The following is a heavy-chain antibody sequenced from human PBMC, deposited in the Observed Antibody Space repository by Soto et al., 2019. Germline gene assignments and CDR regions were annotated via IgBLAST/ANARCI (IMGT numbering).Heavy chain of an antibody. V-gene: IGHV4-34*01. CDR3: ARGRTGIAVTTGGWFDP. D-gene: IGHD4-17*01. J-gene: IGHJ5*02. CDR2: INHSGST. CDR1: GGSFSGYY. Sequence: QVQLQQWGAGLLKPSETLSLTCAVYGGSFSGYYWSWIRQPPGKGLEWIGEINHSGSTNYNPSLKSRVTISVDTSKNQFSLKLSSVTAADTAVYYCARGRTGIAVTTGGWFDPWGQGTLVTVSS.